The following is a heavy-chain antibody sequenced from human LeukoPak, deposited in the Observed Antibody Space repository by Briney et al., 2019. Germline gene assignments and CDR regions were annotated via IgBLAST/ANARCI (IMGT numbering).Heavy chain of an antibody. Sequence: GGSLRLSCAASGFTFSSYAMHWVRQAPGKGLEWVAVISYDGSNKYYADSVKGRFTISRDNSKITLYLQMNSLRAEDTAVYYCARDFSYYYDSSGYFGYWGQGTLVTVSS. CDR1: GFTFSSYA. J-gene: IGHJ4*02. V-gene: IGHV3-30*04. CDR3: ARDFSYYYDSSGYFGY. D-gene: IGHD3-22*01. CDR2: ISYDGSNK.